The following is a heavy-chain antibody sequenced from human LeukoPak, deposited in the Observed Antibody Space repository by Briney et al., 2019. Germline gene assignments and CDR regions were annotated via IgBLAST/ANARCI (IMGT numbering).Heavy chain of an antibody. V-gene: IGHV3-20*04. Sequence: PGGSLRLSCSASGFTFSSYAMHWVRQAPGKGLEWVSGINWNGGSTGYADSVKGRFTISRDNAKNSLYLQMNSLRAEDTALYYCARFHGGNGGYFDLWGRGTLVTVSS. J-gene: IGHJ2*01. CDR3: ARFHGGNGGYFDL. CDR1: GFTFSSYA. CDR2: INWNGGST. D-gene: IGHD4-23*01.